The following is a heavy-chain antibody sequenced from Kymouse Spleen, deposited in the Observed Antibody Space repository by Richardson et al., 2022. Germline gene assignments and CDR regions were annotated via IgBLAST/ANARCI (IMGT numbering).Heavy chain of an antibody. CDR2: ISSSSSTI. CDR1: GFTFSSYS. Sequence: EVQLVESGGGLVQPGGSLRLSCAASGFTFSSYSMNWVRQAPGKGLEWVSYISSSSSTIYYADSVKGRFTISRDNAKNSLYLQMNSLRDEDTAVYYCARDDDYSNYDYFDYWGQGTLVTVSS. V-gene: IGHV3-48*02. CDR3: ARDDDYSNYDYFDY. J-gene: IGHJ4*02. D-gene: IGHD4-11,IGHD4-11*01.